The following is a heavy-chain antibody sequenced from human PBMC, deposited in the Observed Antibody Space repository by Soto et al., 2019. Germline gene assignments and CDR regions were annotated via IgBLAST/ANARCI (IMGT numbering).Heavy chain of an antibody. J-gene: IGHJ5*02. V-gene: IGHV4-34*01. D-gene: IGHD3-10*01. CDR3: ARGRHLTVRGVKGWFDP. CDR1: GGSFSGYY. Sequence: SETLSLTCAVYGGSFSGYYWSWIRQPPGKGLEWIGEINHSGSTNYNPSLKSRVTISVDTSKNQFSLKLSSVTAADTAVYYCARGRHLTVRGVKGWFDPWGQGTLVTVSS. CDR2: INHSGST.